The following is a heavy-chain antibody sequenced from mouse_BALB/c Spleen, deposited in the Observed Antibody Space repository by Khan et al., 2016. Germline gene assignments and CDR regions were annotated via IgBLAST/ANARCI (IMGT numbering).Heavy chain of an antibody. J-gene: IGHJ4*01. Sequence: QVQLQQSGAELMKPGASVKISCKTTGYTFSSYWIEWVKQRPGHGLEWIGEILPGSGSSNYNEKFKDKATFTADTSSNTAYMQLSSLTSEDSGVYYCARRGTTMDYWGQGTSVTVSS. V-gene: IGHV1-9*01. CDR1: GYTFSSYW. CDR3: ARRGTTMDY. CDR2: ILPGSGSS. D-gene: IGHD2-14*01.